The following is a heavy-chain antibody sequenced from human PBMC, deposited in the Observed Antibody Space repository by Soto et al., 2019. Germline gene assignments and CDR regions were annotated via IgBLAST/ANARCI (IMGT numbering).Heavy chain of an antibody. Sequence: GESLKISCEGSGYSFTRYLIGWVRQKPGKGLEWMGIIYPGDSDTRYTPSLQGQVTISADKAIITAYVQWSNLNASDTAIYYCARLRRLSGGAYXWGQGIFVTVSX. D-gene: IGHD2-21*01. CDR2: IYPGDSDT. CDR1: GYSFTRYL. V-gene: IGHV5-51*01. CDR3: ARLRRLSGGAYX. J-gene: IGHJ4*02.